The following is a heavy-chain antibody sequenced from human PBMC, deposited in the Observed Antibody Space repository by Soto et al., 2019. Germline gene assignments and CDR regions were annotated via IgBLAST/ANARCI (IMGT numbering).Heavy chain of an antibody. CDR1: GGSISSSNW. V-gene: IGHV4-4*02. Sequence: QVQLQESGPGLVKPSGTLSLTCAVSGGSISSSNWWSWVRQPPGKGLAWIGEIYHSGSTNYNPSLKSRVTISVDKSKNQFSLKLSSVTAADTAVYYCARLLYYYDSSGYYYWFDPWGQGTLVTVSS. CDR2: IYHSGST. CDR3: ARLLYYYDSSGYYYWFDP. J-gene: IGHJ5*02. D-gene: IGHD3-22*01.